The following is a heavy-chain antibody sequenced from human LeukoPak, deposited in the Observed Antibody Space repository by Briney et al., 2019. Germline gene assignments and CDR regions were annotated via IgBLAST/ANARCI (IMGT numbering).Heavy chain of an antibody. D-gene: IGHD6-13*01. V-gene: IGHV3-74*01. CDR1: GFTLSSYW. J-gene: IGHJ6*02. CDR2: INSDGRST. Sequence: GGSLRLSRAASGFTLSSYWMHWVRQAPRKGLVWVSRINSDGRSTSYADSVKGRFTISRDNAKNTLYLQMNSLRAEDTAVYYWAREIAGMDVWGQGTTVTVSS. CDR3: AREIAGMDV.